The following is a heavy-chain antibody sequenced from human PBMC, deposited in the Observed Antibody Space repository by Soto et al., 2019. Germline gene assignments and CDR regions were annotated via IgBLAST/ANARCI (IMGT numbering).Heavy chain of an antibody. CDR1: GFTVSSNY. J-gene: IGHJ4*02. V-gene: IGHV3-53*01. CDR2: IYSGGST. D-gene: IGHD3-22*01. CDR3: ATPPPNYDSSGYYQHLVY. Sequence: PGGSLRLSCAASGFTVSSNYMSWVRQAPGKGLEWVSVIYSGGSTYYADSVKGRFTISRDNSKNTLYLQMNSLRAEDTAVYYCATPPPNYDSSGYYQHLVYWGQGTLVTVSS.